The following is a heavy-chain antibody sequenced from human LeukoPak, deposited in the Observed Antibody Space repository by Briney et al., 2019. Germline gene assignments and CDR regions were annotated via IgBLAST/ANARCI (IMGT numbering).Heavy chain of an antibody. CDR3: AKSGSITMIVVVDN. Sequence: GGSLRLSCAASGFTFSSYAMSWVRQAPGKGLEWVSAISGSGGSTYYADSVKGRFTISRGNSKNTLYLQMNSLRAEDTAVYYCAKSGSITMIVVVDNWGQGTLVTVSS. CDR2: ISGSGGST. V-gene: IGHV3-23*01. J-gene: IGHJ4*02. D-gene: IGHD3-22*01. CDR1: GFTFSSYA.